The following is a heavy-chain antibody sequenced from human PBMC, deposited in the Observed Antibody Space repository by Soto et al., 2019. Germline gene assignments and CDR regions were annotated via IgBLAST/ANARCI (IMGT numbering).Heavy chain of an antibody. CDR1: GGSFSGYY. Sequence: PSETLSLTCAVYGGSFSGYYWSWIRQPPGKGLEWIGEINHSGSTNYNPSLKSRVTISEDTSKNQFSLKLSSVTAADTAVYYCASRGYYDSSGYYRYFDYWGQGTLVTVSS. CDR3: ASRGYYDSSGYYRYFDY. J-gene: IGHJ4*02. D-gene: IGHD3-22*01. V-gene: IGHV4-34*01. CDR2: INHSGST.